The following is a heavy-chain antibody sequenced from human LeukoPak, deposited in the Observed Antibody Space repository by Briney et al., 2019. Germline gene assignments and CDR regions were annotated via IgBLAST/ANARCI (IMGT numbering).Heavy chain of an antibody. Sequence: GGSLRLSCAASGFTFSSYGMHWVRQTPGKGLEWVAVISYDGSNKYYADSVKDRFTISRDNSKNTLYLQMNSLRAEDTAVYYCAKSRRPYSGYDFDYWGQGTLVTVSS. J-gene: IGHJ4*02. D-gene: IGHD5-12*01. CDR2: ISYDGSNK. CDR3: AKSRRPYSGYDFDY. CDR1: GFTFSSYG. V-gene: IGHV3-30*18.